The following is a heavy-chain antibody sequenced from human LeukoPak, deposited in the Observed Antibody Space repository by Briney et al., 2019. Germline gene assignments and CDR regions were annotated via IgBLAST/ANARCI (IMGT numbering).Heavy chain of an antibody. V-gene: IGHV1-18*01. J-gene: IGHJ5*02. Sequence: ASVKVSCKASGYTFTRYGISWVRQAPGQGLEWMGWISAYNGNTNYAQKLQGRVTMTTDTSTSTAYMELRSLRSDDTAVYYCARDGGYCSGGSCPDNWFDPWGQGTLVTVSS. D-gene: IGHD2-15*01. CDR1: GYTFTRYG. CDR3: ARDGGYCSGGSCPDNWFDP. CDR2: ISAYNGNT.